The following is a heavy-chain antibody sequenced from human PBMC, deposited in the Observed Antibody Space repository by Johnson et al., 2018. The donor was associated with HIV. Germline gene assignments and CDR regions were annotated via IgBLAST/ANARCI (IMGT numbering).Heavy chain of an antibody. V-gene: IGHV3-30*18. CDR2: VSSDGTNR. J-gene: IGHJ3*01. CDR3: AKERLLHDAFDF. Sequence: QVQLVESGGGVVQPGRSLRLSCAVSGFTFSSYGMHWVRQAPGKGLEWVAFVSSDGTNRKYADSVKGRFTISRDNTRNTMYLQMNSLRDEDTAVYHCAKERLLHDAFDFWGQGTMVTVSS. CDR1: GFTFSSYG. D-gene: IGHD5-18*01.